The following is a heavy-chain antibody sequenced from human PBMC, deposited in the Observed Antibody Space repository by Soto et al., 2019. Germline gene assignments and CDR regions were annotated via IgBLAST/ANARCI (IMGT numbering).Heavy chain of an antibody. D-gene: IGHD2-15*01. V-gene: IGHV1-46*01. CDR1: GISFINHY. Sequence: ASVEVSCKASGISFINHYVHWVRQATGQGPEWMGVINPAGSVTVYALKLQDRVTITRDTSASTAYMELSSLRSEDTAVYYCARDLGGWPDYWGQGTLVTVSS. CDR3: ARDLGGWPDY. CDR2: INPAGSVT. J-gene: IGHJ4*02.